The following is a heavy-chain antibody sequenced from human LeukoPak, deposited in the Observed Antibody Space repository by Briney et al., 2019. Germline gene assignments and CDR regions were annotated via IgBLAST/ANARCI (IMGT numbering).Heavy chain of an antibody. CDR2: IYYSGST. CDR1: GGSISRYY. D-gene: IGHD6-6*01. Sequence: PSETLSLTCTVSGGSISRYYWSWIRQPPGKGLEWIGYIYYSGSTNYNPSLKSRVTISVDTSKNQFSLKLSSVTAADTAVYYCARAGGMGYSSSSGYYYYYMDVWGKGTTVTVSS. J-gene: IGHJ6*03. CDR3: ARAGGMGYSSSSGYYYYYMDV. V-gene: IGHV4-59*01.